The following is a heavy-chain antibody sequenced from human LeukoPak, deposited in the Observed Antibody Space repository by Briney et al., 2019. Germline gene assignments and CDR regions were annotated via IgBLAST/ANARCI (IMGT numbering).Heavy chain of an antibody. CDR2: IYPADSDT. CDR1: GYTFTTYW. Sequence: GESLNISCKGSGYTFTTYWIGWVCQQPGKGLEWMGIIYPADSDTEYSPSFRGQVTISVDKSTSTAYLQWRSLTASDTAIYYCARKVYCRTTRCHYGLDVWGQGTTVTVSS. J-gene: IGHJ6*02. D-gene: IGHD2-2*01. CDR3: ARKVYCRTTRCHYGLDV. V-gene: IGHV5-51*01.